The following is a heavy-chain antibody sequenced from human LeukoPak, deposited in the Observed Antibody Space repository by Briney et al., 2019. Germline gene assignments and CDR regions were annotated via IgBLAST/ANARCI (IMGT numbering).Heavy chain of an antibody. V-gene: IGHV1-69*05. CDR1: GYTFTCYD. Sequence: SVKVSCKASGYTFTCYDINWVRQAPGQGLEWMGGIIPIFGTANYAQKFQGRVTITTDESTSTAYMELSSLRSEDTAVYYCASGEYDYVWGSYRYVAFDIWGQGTMVTVSS. J-gene: IGHJ3*02. D-gene: IGHD3-16*02. CDR2: IIPIFGTA. CDR3: ASGEYDYVWGSYRYVAFDI.